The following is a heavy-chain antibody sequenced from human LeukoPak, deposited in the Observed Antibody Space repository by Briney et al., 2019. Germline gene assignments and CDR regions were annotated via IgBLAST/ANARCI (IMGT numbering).Heavy chain of an antibody. CDR1: GFTFSRYW. D-gene: IGHD2-15*01. CDR3: VRGYSFGPYGMDV. CDR2: IKEDGSEK. V-gene: IGHV3-7*05. Sequence: GGSLRLSCATSGFTFSRYWMTWVRQAPGKGLEWVASIKEDGSEKYHVDSVKGRFTVSRDNAKNTLYLQMSSLRAEGTAVYFCVRGYSFGPYGMDVWGQGTTVTVSS. J-gene: IGHJ6*02.